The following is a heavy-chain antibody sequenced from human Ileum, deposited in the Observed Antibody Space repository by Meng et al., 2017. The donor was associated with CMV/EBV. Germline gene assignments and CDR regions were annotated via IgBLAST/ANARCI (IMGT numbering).Heavy chain of an antibody. V-gene: IGHV3-21*04. CDR1: GFTFSSYS. Sequence: GESLKISCAASGFTFSSYSMNWVRQAPGKGLEWVSSISSSSSYIYYADSVKGRFTISRDNAKNSLYLQMNSLRAEDTAVYYCAKTQDLWSGYHGYYYYYGMDVWGQGTTVTVSS. CDR3: AKTQDLWSGYHGYYYYYGMDV. J-gene: IGHJ6*02. CDR2: ISSSSSYI. D-gene: IGHD3-3*01.